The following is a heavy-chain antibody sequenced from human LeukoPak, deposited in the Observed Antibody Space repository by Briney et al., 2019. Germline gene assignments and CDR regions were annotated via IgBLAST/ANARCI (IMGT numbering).Heavy chain of an antibody. Sequence: ASVKVSCKASGGTFSTFAIHWVRQAPGQGLEWIGGIVPFFGTSSSAQKFQGRVTITSDESTSTAYMELSGLRSEDTAVYYCAGSDITGTPSSDSYYFYYMDVWGKGTAVTVSS. CDR3: AGSDITGTPSSDSYYFYYMDV. J-gene: IGHJ6*03. D-gene: IGHD1-7*01. V-gene: IGHV1-69*13. CDR1: GGTFSTFA. CDR2: IVPFFGTS.